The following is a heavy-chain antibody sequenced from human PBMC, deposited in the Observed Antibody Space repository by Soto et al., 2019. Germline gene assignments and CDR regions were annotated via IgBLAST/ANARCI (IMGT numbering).Heavy chain of an antibody. D-gene: IGHD6-13*01. CDR2: IWYDGSKT. J-gene: IGHJ4*02. CDR1: GFTFSTYA. CDR3: ARRQSSSWYGL. V-gene: IGHV3-33*01. Sequence: PGGSLRLSCAASGFTFSTYAMHWVRQAPGKGLEWVAVIWYDGSKTYYADSVKGRFTISRDNSKNTLYLQMNTLRGEDTAVYSCARRQSSSWYGLWGQGTLVTVSS.